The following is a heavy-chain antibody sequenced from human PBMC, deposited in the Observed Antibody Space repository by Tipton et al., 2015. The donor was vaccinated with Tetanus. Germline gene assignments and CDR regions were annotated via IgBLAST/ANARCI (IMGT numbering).Heavy chain of an antibody. V-gene: IGHV3-33*01. D-gene: IGHD2-15*01. Sequence: SLRLSCAASGFSFSSYGMHWVRQAPGKGLEWVAVIWYDGSNKYYADSVKGRFTISRDNSTNTLYLQMNSLRAEDTAVDYCAGERERRGGGLYYWGQGTLVGVSA. CDR2: IWYDGSNK. CDR3: AGERERRGGGLYY. CDR1: GFSFSSYG. J-gene: IGHJ4*02.